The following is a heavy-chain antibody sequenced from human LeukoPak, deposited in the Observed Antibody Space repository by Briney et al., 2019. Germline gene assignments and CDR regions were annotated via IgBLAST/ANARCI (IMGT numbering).Heavy chain of an antibody. D-gene: IGHD3-9*01. J-gene: IGHJ4*02. CDR2: ISSSGSTI. CDR1: GFTFSSYE. Sequence: PGGSLRLSCAASGFTFSSYEMNWVRQAPGKGLEWVSYISSSGSTIYYADSVKGRFTISRDNAKNSLYLQMNSLRAEDTAVYYCARFPLRYFDWLLHQNYFDYWGQGTLVTVSS. CDR3: ARFPLRYFDWLLHQNYFDY. V-gene: IGHV3-48*03.